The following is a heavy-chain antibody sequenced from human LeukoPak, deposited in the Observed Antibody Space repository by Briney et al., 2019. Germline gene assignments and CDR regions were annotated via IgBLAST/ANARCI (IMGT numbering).Heavy chain of an antibody. J-gene: IGHJ4*02. Sequence: SETLSLTCTVSGGSISSSSYYWGWIRQPPGKGLEWIGSMYYSGSTYYNPSLKSRVTTSVDTSKNQFSLKLSSVTAADTAVYYCARRGMVRGVTWGQGTLVTVSS. CDR1: GGSISSSSYY. CDR2: MYYSGST. D-gene: IGHD3-10*01. CDR3: ARRGMVRGVT. V-gene: IGHV4-39*01.